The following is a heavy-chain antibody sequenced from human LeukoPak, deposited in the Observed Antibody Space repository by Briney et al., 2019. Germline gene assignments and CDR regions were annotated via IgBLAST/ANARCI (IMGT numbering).Heavy chain of an antibody. J-gene: IGHJ4*02. CDR2: IIPILGIA. V-gene: IGHV1-69*04. CDR1: GGTFSSYA. D-gene: IGHD6-19*01. CDR3: ARGQLVAVAGTGDY. Sequence: ASVKVSCKASGGTFSSYAISWVRQAPGQGLEWMGRIIPILGIANYAQKFQGRVTITADKSTSTAYMELSSLRSEDTAVYYCARGQLVAVAGTGDYWGQGTLVTVSS.